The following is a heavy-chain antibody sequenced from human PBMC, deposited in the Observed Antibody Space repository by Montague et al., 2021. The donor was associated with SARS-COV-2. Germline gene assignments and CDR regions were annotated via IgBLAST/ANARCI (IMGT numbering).Heavy chain of an antibody. CDR1: GGSFSPYY. CDR3: ARLGDGIVPSPILGLGPYYSFYYMDV. V-gene: IGHV4-34*01. J-gene: IGHJ6*03. Sequence: SETLSLTCAVSGGSFSPYYWSWIRQPSGKGLEWIGEISQGGNTKYNPSLQSRVSIPLDTSRNQFSLKVSSVTAADTAIYYCARLGDGIVPSPILGLGPYYSFYYMDVWGKGTTVTVSS. D-gene: IGHD2-2*02. CDR2: ISQGGNT.